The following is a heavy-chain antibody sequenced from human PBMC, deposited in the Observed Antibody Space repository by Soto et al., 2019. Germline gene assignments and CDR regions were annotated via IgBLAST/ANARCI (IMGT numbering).Heavy chain of an antibody. CDR1: GDVFRSYG. CDR2: VIPISGTT. CDR3: ARVRCLTGFCHTAYYGRGG. Sequence: ASVKVSCKASGDVFRSYGINWVRQAPGQGLEWMGGVIPISGTTNYAQKFQGRVAITADESTDTVYMGRSKLRSETTAVYCCARVRCLTGFCHTAYYGRGGYEKGTRVAVSS. J-gene: IGHJ6*01. D-gene: IGHD5-18*01. V-gene: IGHV1-69*13.